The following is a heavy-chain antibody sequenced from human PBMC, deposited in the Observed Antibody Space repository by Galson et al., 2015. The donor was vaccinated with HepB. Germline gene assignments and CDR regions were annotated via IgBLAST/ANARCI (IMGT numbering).Heavy chain of an antibody. V-gene: IGHV3-48*02. J-gene: IGHJ6*03. CDR1: GFTFSSYS. D-gene: IGHD5-18*01. CDR2: ISSSRTTI. CDR3: ARENTAVGDYYYYYRDV. Sequence: SLRLSCAASGFTFSSYSMNWVRQAPGKGLEWVSYISSSRTTIYYADAVKGRFTISRDNAKNSLYLQMNSLRDEDTAVYYCARENTAVGDYYYYYRDVWGKGTTVTVSS.